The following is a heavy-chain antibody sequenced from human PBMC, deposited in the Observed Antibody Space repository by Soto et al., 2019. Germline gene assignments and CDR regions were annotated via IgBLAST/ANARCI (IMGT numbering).Heavy chain of an antibody. J-gene: IGHJ4*02. CDR3: ARDRQWERLLY. V-gene: IGHV1-18*01. CDR2: VSAYNRNS. D-gene: IGHD1-26*01. CDR1: GYTFRNYG. Sequence: QVQLVQSGSEVKKPGASVRVTCKASGYTFRNYGISWVREAPGQGLEWMGWVSAYNRNSNYAQKFEDRVVMTADTATSTAYLELRGLRSDDTAIYYFARDRQWERLLYWGQGTLVTVSS.